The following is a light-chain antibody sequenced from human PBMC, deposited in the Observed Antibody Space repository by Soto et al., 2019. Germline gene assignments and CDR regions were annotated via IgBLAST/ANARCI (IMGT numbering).Light chain of an antibody. Sequence: EIGLTQSPVTLSLSPGDRATLSCRASQRITNNFLAWFPQKSGLAPRLIIYGASTRASGVPDRFSGGGSGTDFFLPLSRIAPEYCGVFFCQLYGRSPFTFGKGTKLQI. CDR3: QLYGRSPFT. V-gene: IGKV3-20*01. CDR2: GAS. J-gene: IGKJ2*01. CDR1: QRITNNF.